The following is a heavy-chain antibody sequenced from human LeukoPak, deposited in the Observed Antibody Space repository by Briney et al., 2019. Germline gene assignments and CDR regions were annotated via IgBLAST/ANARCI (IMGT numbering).Heavy chain of an antibody. D-gene: IGHD3-10*01. CDR2: ISGSGGST. Sequence: GGSLRLSCAASGFTFSSYAMSWVRQAPGKGLEWVSAISGSGGSTYYADSVKGRFTIPRDNSKNTLYLQLNSLRAEDTAVYYCAKDPPVWFGELLSHWGQGTLVTVSS. J-gene: IGHJ4*02. V-gene: IGHV3-23*01. CDR1: GFTFSSYA. CDR3: AKDPPVWFGELLSH.